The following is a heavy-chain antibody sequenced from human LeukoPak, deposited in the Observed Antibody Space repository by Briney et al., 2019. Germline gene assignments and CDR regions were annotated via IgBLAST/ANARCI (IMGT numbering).Heavy chain of an antibody. D-gene: IGHD2-21*02. CDR1: GRSTSSGDYY. Sequence: SETLSLTCTVSGRSTSSGDYYWSWIRQPPGKGLEWIGYIYYSGSTYYNPSLKSRVTISVDTSKNQFSLKLSSVTAADTAVYYCAREGAAYCGGDCYDWGQGTLVTVSS. CDR2: IYYSGST. CDR3: AREGAAYCGGDCYD. V-gene: IGHV4-30-4*01. J-gene: IGHJ4*02.